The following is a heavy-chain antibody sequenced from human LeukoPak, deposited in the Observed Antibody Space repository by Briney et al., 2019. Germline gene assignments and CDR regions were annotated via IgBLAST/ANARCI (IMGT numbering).Heavy chain of an antibody. CDR2: IYYSGST. D-gene: IGHD6-19*01. J-gene: IGHJ4*02. Sequence: SQTLSLTCTVSGGSISSGGYYWSWIRQHPGTGLEWIGYIYYSGSTYYNPSLKSRVTISVDTSKNQFSLKLSSVTAADTAVYYCARSLPAPFSSGWYGFPYWGQGTLVTVSS. CDR1: GGSISSGGYY. V-gene: IGHV4-31*03. CDR3: ARSLPAPFSSGWYGFPY.